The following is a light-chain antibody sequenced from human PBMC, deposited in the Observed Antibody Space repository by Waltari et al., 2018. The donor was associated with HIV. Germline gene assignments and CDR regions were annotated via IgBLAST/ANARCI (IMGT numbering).Light chain of an antibody. Sequence: QSALTQPASVSGSPGQSITISCTGTSSDVGGYNYVYWYQQPPGKAPKLMIYEVSNRPSGVSNRFSGSKSGNTASLTISGLQAEDEADYYCSSYTSSSTLVVFGGGTKLTVL. CDR1: SSDVGGYNY. CDR3: SSYTSSSTLVV. CDR2: EVS. J-gene: IGLJ2*01. V-gene: IGLV2-14*01.